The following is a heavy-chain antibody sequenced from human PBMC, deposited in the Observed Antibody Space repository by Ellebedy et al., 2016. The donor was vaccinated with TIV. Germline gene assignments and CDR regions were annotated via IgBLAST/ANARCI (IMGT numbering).Heavy chain of an antibody. CDR1: GFTFSSYW. D-gene: IGHD3-3*01. CDR2: IKQDGSEK. J-gene: IGHJ5*02. V-gene: IGHV3-7*01. CDR3: ARVSTNYDFWSGYRSEWFNP. Sequence: GGSLRLXXAASGFTFSSYWMSWVRQAPGKGLEWVANIKQDGSEKYYVDSVKGRFTISRDNAKNSLYLQMNSLRAEDTAVYYCARVSTNYDFWSGYRSEWFNPWGQGTLVTVSS.